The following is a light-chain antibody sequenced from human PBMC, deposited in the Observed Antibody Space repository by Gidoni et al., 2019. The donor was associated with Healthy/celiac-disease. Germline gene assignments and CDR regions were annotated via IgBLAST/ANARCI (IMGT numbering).Light chain of an antibody. Sequence: QSALTQPRSVSGSPGQSVTISCTGTSIDVGGYNYVSWYQQHPGKAPKLMIYDVSKRPSGVPDRFSGSKSGNTASLTISGLHAEDEADYYCCSYAGSRYVFGTGTKVTVL. CDR1: SIDVGGYNY. V-gene: IGLV2-11*01. CDR2: DVS. CDR3: CSYAGSRYV. J-gene: IGLJ1*01.